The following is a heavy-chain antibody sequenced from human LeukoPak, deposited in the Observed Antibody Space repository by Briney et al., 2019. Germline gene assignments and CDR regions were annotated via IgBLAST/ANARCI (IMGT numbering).Heavy chain of an antibody. Sequence: PSETLSLTCAVYGGSFSGYYWSWIRQPPGKGLEWIGEINHSGSTNYNPSLKSRVTISVDTSKNQFSLKLSSVTAADTAVYYCAREPGPGYCSGGSCCALDYWGQGTLATVSS. CDR2: INHSGST. D-gene: IGHD2-15*01. V-gene: IGHV4-34*01. J-gene: IGHJ4*02. CDR3: AREPGPGYCSGGSCCALDY. CDR1: GGSFSGYY.